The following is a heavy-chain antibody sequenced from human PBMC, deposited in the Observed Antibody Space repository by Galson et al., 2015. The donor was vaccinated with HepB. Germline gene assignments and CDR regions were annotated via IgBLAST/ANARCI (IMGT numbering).Heavy chain of an antibody. V-gene: IGHV3-7*03. CDR3: ARVSCRGGSCYSAFDY. Sequence: SLRLSCAASGFTFSNFRMSWVRQAPGKGLEWVANIKQDGSEKYYVDSLRGRFTISRDNAKNSLYLQMNSLRVEDTALYYCARVSCRGGSCYSAFDYWGQGTLVTVSS. J-gene: IGHJ4*02. D-gene: IGHD2-15*01. CDR2: IKQDGSEK. CDR1: GFTFSNFR.